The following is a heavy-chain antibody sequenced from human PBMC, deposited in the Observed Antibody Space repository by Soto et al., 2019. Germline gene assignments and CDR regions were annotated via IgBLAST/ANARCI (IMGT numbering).Heavy chain of an antibody. Sequence: GGSVKVSCKASGGTFSSYAISWVRQAPGQGLEWMGGIIPIFGTANYAQKFQGRFTITADESTSTAYMELSSLRSEDTAVYYCARGRYGDYVNYYYYYGMGVWGQGTTVTVYS. CDR1: GGTFSSYA. J-gene: IGHJ6*02. V-gene: IGHV1-69*01. CDR2: IIPIFGTA. D-gene: IGHD4-17*01. CDR3: ARGRYGDYVNYYYYYGMGV.